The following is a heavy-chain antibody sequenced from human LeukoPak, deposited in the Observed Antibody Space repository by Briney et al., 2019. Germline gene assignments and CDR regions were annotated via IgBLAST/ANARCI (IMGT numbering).Heavy chain of an antibody. Sequence: SETLSLTCTVSGGSVSGYYWSWIRQPPGKGLEWIGYIHYSGSTNYNPSLKSRVTVSVDTSKNQFSLKLSSVTAADTAIYYCARGGSKQWLVDDSWGQGTLVTVSS. J-gene: IGHJ4*02. D-gene: IGHD6-19*01. CDR1: GGSVSGYY. CDR3: ARGGSKQWLVDDS. CDR2: IHYSGST. V-gene: IGHV4-59*02.